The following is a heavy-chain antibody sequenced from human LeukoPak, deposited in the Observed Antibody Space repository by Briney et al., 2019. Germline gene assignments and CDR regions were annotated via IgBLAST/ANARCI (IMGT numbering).Heavy chain of an antibody. CDR2: IKQDGSEK. CDR1: GFTFSSYW. J-gene: IGHJ4*02. Sequence: SGGSLRLSCAASGFTFSSYWMSWVRQAPGKGLEWVANIKQDGSEKYYVDSVKGRFTISRDNAKNSLYLQMNSLRAEDTALYYCAKDISSGWYWQFDYWGQGTLVTVSS. D-gene: IGHD6-19*01. CDR3: AKDISSGWYWQFDY. V-gene: IGHV3-7*03.